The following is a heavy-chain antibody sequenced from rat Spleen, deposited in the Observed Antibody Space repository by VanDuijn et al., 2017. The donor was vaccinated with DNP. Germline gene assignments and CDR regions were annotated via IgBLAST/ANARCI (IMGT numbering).Heavy chain of an antibody. CDR1: GYSITSSHR. D-gene: IGHD1-12*02. CDR3: VRYIYDGYYAMDA. V-gene: IGHV3-3*01. CDR2: INSADST. J-gene: IGHJ4*01. Sequence: EVKLQESGPGLVKPSQSPSLTCSVTGYSITSSHRWNWIRKFPGNKLEWMGYINSADSTNYNPSLKSRISITRDTSKNQFFLQLNSVTPEDTATYYCVRYIYDGYYAMDAWGQGTSVTVSS.